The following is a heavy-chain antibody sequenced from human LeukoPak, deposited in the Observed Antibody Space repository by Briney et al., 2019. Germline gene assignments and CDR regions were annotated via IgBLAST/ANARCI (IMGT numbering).Heavy chain of an antibody. V-gene: IGHV1-18*04. D-gene: IGHD4-17*01. CDR1: GYTFTSYG. CDR2: ISAYDGNT. J-gene: IGHJ6*04. CDR3: ARDSGSAVTPYYYCGMDV. Sequence: ASVRVSCKASGYTFTSYGISWVRQAPGQGLEWMGWISAYDGNTNYAQKLQGRVTMTTDTSTSTAYMELRSLRSDDTAVYYCARDSGSAVTPYYYCGMDVWGKGTTVTVSS.